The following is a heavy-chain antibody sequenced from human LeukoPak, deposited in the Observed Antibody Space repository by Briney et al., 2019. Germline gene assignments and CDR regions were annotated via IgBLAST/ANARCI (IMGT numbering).Heavy chain of an antibody. Sequence: GGSLRLSCAASGFPFSSYGMHWVRQAPGKGLEWVARLVYDARSDYANSVKGRFSISRDDSKNTLFLDMSNLRVEDTALYYCARDLSAAFDFWGQGVLVTVPS. D-gene: IGHD6-25*01. V-gene: IGHV3-33*01. CDR1: GFPFSSYG. J-gene: IGHJ4*02. CDR3: ARDLSAAFDF. CDR2: LVYDARS.